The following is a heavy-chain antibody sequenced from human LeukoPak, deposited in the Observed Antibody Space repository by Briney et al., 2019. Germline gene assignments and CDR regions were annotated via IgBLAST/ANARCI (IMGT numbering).Heavy chain of an antibody. J-gene: IGHJ4*02. V-gene: IGHV4-59*01. CDR3: ASRSSIWSGYQDTLYYFDS. Sequence: SETLSLTCTVSGGSISSYYWSWIRQPPGKRLEWIGHIYYSGSTNYNPSLKSRVTISVDMSKNQFSLKLSSVTAADTAVYYCASRSSIWSGYQDTLYYFDSWGQGTLVTVSS. D-gene: IGHD3-3*01. CDR1: GGSISSYY. CDR2: IYYSGST.